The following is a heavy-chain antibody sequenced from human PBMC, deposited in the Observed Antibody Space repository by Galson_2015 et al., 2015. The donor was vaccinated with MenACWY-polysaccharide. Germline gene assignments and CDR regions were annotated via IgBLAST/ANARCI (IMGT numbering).Heavy chain of an antibody. V-gene: IGHV3-30*18. CDR3: AKNLLQLDFDY. Sequence: SLRLSCAASGFTFSSYGMHWVRQAPGKGLEWVAVISYDGSNKYYADSVKGRFTISRDSSQNTLYLQMNSLRAEDTAMYYCAKNLLQLDFDYWGQGTLVTVSS. D-gene: IGHD6-13*01. CDR2: ISYDGSNK. J-gene: IGHJ4*02. CDR1: GFTFSSYG.